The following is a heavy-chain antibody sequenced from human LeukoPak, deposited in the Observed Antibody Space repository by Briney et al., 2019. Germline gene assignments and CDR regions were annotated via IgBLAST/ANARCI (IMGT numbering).Heavy chain of an antibody. D-gene: IGHD6-6*01. Sequence: PGGSLRLTCTASGFTFTNYYMNWVRQAPGKGLEWVSSISTTGGSMSYADSVKGRFTISRDNAKNSLYLQMSSLTPEDTAVYYCVTKIAAPHWGQGTLVTVSS. CDR1: GFTFTNYY. CDR2: ISTTGGSM. CDR3: VTKIAAPH. J-gene: IGHJ4*02. V-gene: IGHV3-21*01.